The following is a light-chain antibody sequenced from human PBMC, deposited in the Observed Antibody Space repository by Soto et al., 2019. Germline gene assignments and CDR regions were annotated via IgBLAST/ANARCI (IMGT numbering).Light chain of an antibody. CDR1: SSDVGIYNY. Sequence: QSVLTLPASLSGSPGQSIAISCTGSSSDVGIYNYESWYQPHPGKVPKLIIYEVTNRPSGVSNRFSGSKSGNKASLTLSGLQAEDEADYYCSSYTTSRSRVFGTGTQVTVL. CDR3: SSYTTSRSRV. J-gene: IGLJ1*01. V-gene: IGLV2-14*01. CDR2: EVT.